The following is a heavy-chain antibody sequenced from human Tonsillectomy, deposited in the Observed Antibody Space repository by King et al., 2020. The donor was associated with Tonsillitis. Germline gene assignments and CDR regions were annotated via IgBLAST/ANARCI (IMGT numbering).Heavy chain of an antibody. CDR1: GFIFSSYP. D-gene: IGHD6-13*01. V-gene: IGHV3-30-3*01. CDR3: ARTHIAPAEFDFHQYGMDV. J-gene: IGHJ6*02. Sequence: VQLVESGGGVVQPGRSLRLSCAASGFIFSSYPMHWVRQAPGKGLEWVAVISYDGSNKYYADSVKGRFTISKDNSKNTLYVQMNSLRPEDTAVYYCARTHIAPAEFDFHQYGMDVWGQGTTVTVSS. CDR2: ISYDGSNK.